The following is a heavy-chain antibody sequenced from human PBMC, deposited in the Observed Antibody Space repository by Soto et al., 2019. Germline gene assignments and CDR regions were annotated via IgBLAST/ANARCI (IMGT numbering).Heavy chain of an antibody. D-gene: IGHD6-19*01. J-gene: IGHJ4*02. V-gene: IGHV3-23*01. Sequence: EVQLLESGGGLVQPGGSLRLSCSASGFTFNRYAMSWVRQAPGKGLEWVSAINDDGGRAYYADSVKGRFTISRVNSKTTLSMQINSLSAEDTAVYYCAKDKMEQWLVGGYFDYWGKGTQVTGSS. CDR3: AKDKMEQWLVGGYFDY. CDR2: INDDGGRA. CDR1: GFTFNRYA.